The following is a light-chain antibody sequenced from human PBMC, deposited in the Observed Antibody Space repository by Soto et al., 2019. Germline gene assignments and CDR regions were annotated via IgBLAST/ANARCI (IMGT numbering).Light chain of an antibody. CDR2: DAS. V-gene: IGKV1-27*01. J-gene: IGKJ1*01. CDR1: QGIRNY. Sequence: DIPMTQSPSSLSASVGDRVTLTCRASQGIRNYLAWYQQKPGKLPTLLIYDASTLQSGVPSRFSGSGSGTDFTLTISSLQPADVATYYCQKYNTAPWTFGQGTKVEIK. CDR3: QKYNTAPWT.